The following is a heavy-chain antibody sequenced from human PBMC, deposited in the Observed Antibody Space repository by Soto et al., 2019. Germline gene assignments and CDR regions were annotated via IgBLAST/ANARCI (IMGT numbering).Heavy chain of an antibody. CDR2: IYYRGGT. Sequence: PSETLSLTCTVSGGSISSADFFWTWLRQPPGKGLEWLGYIYYRGGTSYNPSLESRVAMSVDTSKNEFTLKVNSVTAADTAIYYCARFAKEENPKLESWYAFDFWGRGTLVTVSS. CDR1: GGSISSADFF. J-gene: IGHJ4*02. CDR3: ARFAKEENPKLESWYAFDF. D-gene: IGHD6-13*01. V-gene: IGHV4-30-4*01.